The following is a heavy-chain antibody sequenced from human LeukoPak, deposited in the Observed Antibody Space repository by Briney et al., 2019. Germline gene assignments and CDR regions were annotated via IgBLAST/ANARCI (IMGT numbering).Heavy chain of an antibody. Sequence: GGSLRLSCAASGFTFSSYAMHWVRQAPGKGLEYVSAISSNGGSTYYANSVKGRFTISRDNSKNTLCLQMGSLRAEGMAVYYCARGRVYSSEPSGYWGQGTLVTVSS. CDR2: ISSNGGST. V-gene: IGHV3-64*01. J-gene: IGHJ4*02. D-gene: IGHD6-25*01. CDR3: ARGRVYSSEPSGY. CDR1: GFTFSSYA.